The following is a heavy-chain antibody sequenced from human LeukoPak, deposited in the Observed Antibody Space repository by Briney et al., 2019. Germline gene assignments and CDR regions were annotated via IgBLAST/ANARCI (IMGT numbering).Heavy chain of an antibody. D-gene: IGHD2-15*01. CDR2: ISSSSSYI. CDR1: GFTFNSYS. CDR3: AKTYRYCSGSSCYYQYMDV. V-gene: IGHV3-21*04. Sequence: GGSLRLSCAASGFTFNSYSMNWVRQAPGKGLEWVSSISSSSSYIYYADSVKGRFTISRDNSKNTLYLQMNSLRAEDAAVYFCAKTYRYCSGSSCYYQYMDVWGKGTTVTVSS. J-gene: IGHJ6*03.